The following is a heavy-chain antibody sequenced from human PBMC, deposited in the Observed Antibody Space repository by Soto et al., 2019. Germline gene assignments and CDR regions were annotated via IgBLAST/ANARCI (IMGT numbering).Heavy chain of an antibody. J-gene: IGHJ5*02. Sequence: EVQLLESGGGLVQPGGSLRLSCAASGFTFSSYAMSWVRQAPGKGLEWVSAISGSGGSTYYADSVKGRFTISSDTSKNPLYLQMNSLRAEDTAVYCCAKDRLDLPGSWFDPWGQGTLVTVSS. D-gene: IGHD6-25*01. CDR1: GFTFSSYA. CDR3: AKDRLDLPGSWFDP. CDR2: ISGSGGST. V-gene: IGHV3-23*01.